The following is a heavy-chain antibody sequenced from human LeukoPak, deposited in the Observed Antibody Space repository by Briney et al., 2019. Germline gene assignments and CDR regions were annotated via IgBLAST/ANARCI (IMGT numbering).Heavy chain of an antibody. Sequence: PSETLSLTCTVSGGSMNNYYWSWIRQAPGKGLEWIGYISDRGSTNYNPSLRSRVTISVDTSKNQFSLKLNSVTAADTAVYYCARDWEMAGRLDPWGQGTLVTVSS. CDR2: ISDRGST. V-gene: IGHV4-59*01. D-gene: IGHD5-24*01. J-gene: IGHJ5*02. CDR3: ARDWEMAGRLDP. CDR1: GGSMNNYY.